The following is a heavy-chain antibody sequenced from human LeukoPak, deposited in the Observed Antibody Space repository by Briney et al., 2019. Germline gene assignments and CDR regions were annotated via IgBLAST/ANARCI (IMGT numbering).Heavy chain of an antibody. CDR2: ISSSSSYI. Sequence: PGGSLRLSCAASGFTFSSYSMNWVRQAPGKGLEWVSSISSSSSYIYYADSVKGRFTISRDNAKNSLYLQMNSLRAEDTAAYYCASQLAAAGTIWGQGTLVTVSS. CDR1: GFTFSSYS. V-gene: IGHV3-21*01. D-gene: IGHD6-13*01. CDR3: ASQLAAAGTI. J-gene: IGHJ4*02.